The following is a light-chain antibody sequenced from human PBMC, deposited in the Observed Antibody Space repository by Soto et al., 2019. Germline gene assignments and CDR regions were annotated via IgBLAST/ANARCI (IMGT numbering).Light chain of an antibody. Sequence: IQLTQSPSSLSSSVGDRVTITCRASQVIRNDLGWYQQKPGKAPKRLIYAAYTLQSGVPPRFSGSGSGTDFTLAISSLQPEDSETYYCLQDINYPWTFGQGTKVDIK. J-gene: IGKJ1*01. CDR1: QVIRND. CDR3: LQDINYPWT. CDR2: AAY. V-gene: IGKV1-6*02.